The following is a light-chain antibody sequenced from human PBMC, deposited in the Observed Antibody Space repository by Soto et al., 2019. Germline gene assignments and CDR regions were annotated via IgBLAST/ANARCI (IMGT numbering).Light chain of an antibody. CDR1: SSDVGGYNY. CDR2: EVN. V-gene: IGLV2-14*01. J-gene: IGLJ2*01. CDR3: SSYASSSSWL. Sequence: QSALTQPASVSGSPGQSITISCTGTSSDVGGYNYVSWYQQHPDKAPKLMIFEVNNRPSGVSNRFSGSKSGNTASLTISGLQAEDEADYYCSSYASSSSWLFGGGTQLTVL.